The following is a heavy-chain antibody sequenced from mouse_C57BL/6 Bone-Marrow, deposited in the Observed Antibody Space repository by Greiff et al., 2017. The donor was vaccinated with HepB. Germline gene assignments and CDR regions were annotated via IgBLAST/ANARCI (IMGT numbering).Heavy chain of an antibody. CDR3: TRRVYGSSYSWYLDV. CDR1: GYTFTDYE. D-gene: IGHD1-1*01. CDR2: IDPETGGT. Sequence: QVQLQQSGAELVRPGASVTLSCKASGYTFTDYEMHWVKQTPVHGLEWIGAIDPETGGTAYNQKFKGKAILTADKSSSTAYMELRSLTSEDSAVYYCTRRVYGSSYSWYLDVWGTGTTVTVSS. J-gene: IGHJ1*03. V-gene: IGHV1-15*01.